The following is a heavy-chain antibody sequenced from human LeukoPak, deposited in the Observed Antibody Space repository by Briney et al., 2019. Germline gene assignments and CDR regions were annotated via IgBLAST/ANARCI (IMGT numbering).Heavy chain of an antibody. CDR1: GGSISSYY. CDR3: ARVSHDIVVVPAAMKSPGDYYYYYYYMDV. V-gene: IGHV4-4*07. J-gene: IGHJ6*03. D-gene: IGHD2-2*01. Sequence: NPSETLSLTCTVSGGSISSYYWSWIRQPAGKGLEWIGRIYTSGSTNYNPSLKSRVTMSVDTSKNQFSLKLSSVTAADTAVYYCARVSHDIVVVPAAMKSPGDYYYYYYYMDVWGKGTTVTISS. CDR2: IYTSGST.